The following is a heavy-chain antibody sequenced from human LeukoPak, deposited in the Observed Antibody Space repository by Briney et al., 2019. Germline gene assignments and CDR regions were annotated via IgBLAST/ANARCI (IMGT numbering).Heavy chain of an antibody. D-gene: IGHD2-2*01. J-gene: IGHJ3*02. CDR1: GFTFTDFY. CDR3: ARLLGYCSSTSCSYDAFDI. Sequence: GGSLRLSCAASGFTFTDFYMSWIRQAPGKGLEWVSYITNSGTTIYYADSVKGRFTISRDNAKNSLYLQMNSLRAEDTAVYYCARLLGYCSSTSCSYDAFDIWGQGTMVTVSS. CDR2: ITNSGTTI. V-gene: IGHV3-11*01.